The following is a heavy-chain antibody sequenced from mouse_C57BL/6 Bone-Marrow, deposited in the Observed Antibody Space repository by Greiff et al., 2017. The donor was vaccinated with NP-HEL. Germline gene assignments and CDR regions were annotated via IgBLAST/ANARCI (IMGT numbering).Heavy chain of an antibody. CDR2: IWSDGST. Sequence: VQVVESGPGLVAPSQSLSITCTVSGFSLTSYGVHWVRQPPGKGLEWLVVIWSDGSTTYNSALKSRLSISKDNSKSQVFLKMNSLQTDDTAMYYCARHRDYGSSYYAMDYWGQGTSVTVSS. J-gene: IGHJ4*01. CDR1: GFSLTSYG. V-gene: IGHV2-6-1*01. D-gene: IGHD1-1*01. CDR3: ARHRDYGSSYYAMDY.